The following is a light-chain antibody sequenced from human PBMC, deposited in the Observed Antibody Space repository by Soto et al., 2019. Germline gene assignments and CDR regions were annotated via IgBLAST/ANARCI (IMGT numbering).Light chain of an antibody. J-gene: IGKJ1*01. CDR1: QSVGSTY. Sequence: EIVLTQSPGTLSLSPGDRATLSCRASQSVGSTYLAWYQQKPGQAPRLLISGASSRATGIPDRFTGSGSETDFTLTITRLEPEDFAVYYCQQYGSSPPWTFGQGTKVDIK. V-gene: IGKV3-20*01. CDR3: QQYGSSPPWT. CDR2: GAS.